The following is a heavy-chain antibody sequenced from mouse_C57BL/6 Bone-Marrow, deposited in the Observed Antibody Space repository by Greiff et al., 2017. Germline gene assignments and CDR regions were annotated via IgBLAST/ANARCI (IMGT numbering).Heavy chain of an antibody. V-gene: IGHV15-2*01. J-gene: IGHJ1*03. D-gene: IGHD1-1*01. CDR3: ARPSYGSSFYWYFDV. CDR2: ILPSIGRT. Sequence: VQLQQSGSELRSPGSSVKLSCKDFDSEVFPLAYLSWVRQKPGHGFEWIGGILPSIGRTIFGEKFEDKATLDADTLANSAYLELNSLTSEDSAIYYCARPSYGSSFYWYFDVWGTGTTVTVSS. CDR1: DSEVFPLAY.